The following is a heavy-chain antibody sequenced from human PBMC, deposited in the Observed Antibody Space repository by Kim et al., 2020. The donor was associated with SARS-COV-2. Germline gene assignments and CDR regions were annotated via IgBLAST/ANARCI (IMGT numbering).Heavy chain of an antibody. V-gene: IGHV3-9*01. J-gene: IGHJ4*02. CDR2: ISWNSGSI. Sequence: GGSLRLSCAASGFTFDDYAMHWVRQAPGKGLEWVSGISWNSGSIGYADSVKGRFTISRDNAKNSLYLQMNSLRAEDTALYYCARGYSGYDWFLGYWGQGT. D-gene: IGHD5-12*01. CDR3: ARGYSGYDWFLGY. CDR1: GFTFDDYA.